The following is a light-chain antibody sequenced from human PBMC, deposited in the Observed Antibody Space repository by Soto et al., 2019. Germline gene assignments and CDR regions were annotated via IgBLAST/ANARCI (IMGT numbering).Light chain of an antibody. CDR1: QSISIW. V-gene: IGKV1-5*03. Sequence: DIHIAHSPSTLSASLVDRVTITCRASQSISIWLAWYQQKPGKAPKLLIYKASSLESGVPSRFSGSGSGTEFTLTISSLKPDDFATYFCQEYSSYSFGPGTKVDIK. CDR3: QEYSSYS. J-gene: IGKJ3*01. CDR2: KAS.